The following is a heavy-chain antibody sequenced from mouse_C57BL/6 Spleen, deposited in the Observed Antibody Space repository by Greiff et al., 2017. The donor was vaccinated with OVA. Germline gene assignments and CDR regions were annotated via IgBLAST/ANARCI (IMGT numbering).Heavy chain of an antibody. V-gene: IGHV1-19*01. CDR2: INPYNGGT. Sequence: EVQLQQSGPVLVKPGASVKMSCKASGYTFTDYYMNWVKQSHGKSLEWIGVINPYNGGTSYNQKFKGKATLTVDKSSSTAYMELNSLTSEDSAVYYCARPFTTVGYFDYWGQGTTLTGSS. CDR1: GYTFTDYY. D-gene: IGHD1-1*01. J-gene: IGHJ2*01. CDR3: ARPFTTVGYFDY.